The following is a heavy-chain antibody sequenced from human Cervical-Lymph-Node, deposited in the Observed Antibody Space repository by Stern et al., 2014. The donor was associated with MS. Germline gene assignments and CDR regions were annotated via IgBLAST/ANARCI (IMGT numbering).Heavy chain of an antibody. CDR1: GGSISDYY. D-gene: IGHD4/OR15-4a*01. CDR3: TSNANYRNWFDP. J-gene: IGHJ5*02. Sequence: VQLVESGPGLVKPSETLSLTCTVSGGSISDYYWSWIRQPPGKGLEWIGYVYHSGTTNYNPSLKSRVTMSVDTSKNQFSLKLSSVTAADTAIYYCTSNANYRNWFDPWGQGALVTVSS. CDR2: VYHSGTT. V-gene: IGHV4-59*01.